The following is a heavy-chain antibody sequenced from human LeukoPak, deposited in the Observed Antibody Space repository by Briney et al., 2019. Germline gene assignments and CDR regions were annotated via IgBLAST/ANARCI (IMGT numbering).Heavy chain of an antibody. CDR1: GGSFSGSY. CDR2: INHSGST. Sequence: PSETLSLTCAVYGGSFSGSYWSWIRQPPGKGLEWMGEINHSGSTNYNPSLKSRVTISVDTSKNQFSLKLSSVTAADTAVYYCARGSERVYYDSSGYYGDAFNIWGQGTMVTVSS. J-gene: IGHJ3*02. V-gene: IGHV4-34*01. CDR3: ARGSERVYYDSSGYYGDAFNI. D-gene: IGHD3-22*01.